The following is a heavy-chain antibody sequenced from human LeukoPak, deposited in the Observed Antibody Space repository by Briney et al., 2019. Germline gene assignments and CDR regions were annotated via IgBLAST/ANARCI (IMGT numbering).Heavy chain of an antibody. J-gene: IGHJ4*02. Sequence: GGSLRLSCAASGFTFSSYGMHWVRQAPGKGLEWVAFIRYDGSNKYYADSVEGRFTISRDNSKNTLYLQMNSLRAEDTAVYYCARGESYYDFWSGYLPSIDYWGQGTLVTVSS. V-gene: IGHV3-30*02. D-gene: IGHD3-3*01. CDR3: ARGESYYDFWSGYLPSIDY. CDR2: IRYDGSNK. CDR1: GFTFSSYG.